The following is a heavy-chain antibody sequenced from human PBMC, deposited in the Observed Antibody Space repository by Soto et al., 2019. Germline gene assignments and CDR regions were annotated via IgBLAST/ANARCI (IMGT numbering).Heavy chain of an antibody. J-gene: IGHJ6*02. V-gene: IGHV4-59*01. CDR1: GFSIISYY. CDR2: IYYSGST. D-gene: IGHD6-6*01. CDR3: ARVPNIAARVYYYYGMDV. Sequence: TSETLSLTCTVSGFSIISYYWSWIRQPPGKGLEWIGYIYYSGSTNYNPSLKSRVTISVDTSKNQFSLKLSSVTAADTAVYYCARVPNIAARVYYYYGMDVWGQGTTVTVSS.